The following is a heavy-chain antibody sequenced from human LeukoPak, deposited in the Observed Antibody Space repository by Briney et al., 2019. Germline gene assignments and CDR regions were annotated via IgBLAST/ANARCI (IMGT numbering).Heavy chain of an antibody. J-gene: IGHJ4*02. Sequence: GASVKVSCKASGYTFISYDINWVRQATGQGLEWMGWMNPNSGNTGYAQKFQGRVTITTDESTSTAYMELSSLRSEDTAVYYCALSEGSGSYDLDYWGQGTLVTVSS. CDR1: GYTFISYD. CDR2: MNPNSGNT. CDR3: ALSEGSGSYDLDY. V-gene: IGHV1-8*03. D-gene: IGHD3-10*01.